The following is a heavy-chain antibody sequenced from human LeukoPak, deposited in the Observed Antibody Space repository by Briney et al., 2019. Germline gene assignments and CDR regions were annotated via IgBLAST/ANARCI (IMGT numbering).Heavy chain of an antibody. Sequence: SETLSLTCAVYVGSFSGYHWSWIRQPPGKGLEWIGEINHSGSTNYNPSLKSRVTISVDTSKNQFSLRLSSVTAADTAVYYCARRPRNSGSYDGPPGLDYWGQGTLVTVSS. CDR1: VGSFSGYH. CDR3: ARRPRNSGSYDGPPGLDY. CDR2: INHSGST. V-gene: IGHV4-34*01. J-gene: IGHJ4*02. D-gene: IGHD1-26*01.